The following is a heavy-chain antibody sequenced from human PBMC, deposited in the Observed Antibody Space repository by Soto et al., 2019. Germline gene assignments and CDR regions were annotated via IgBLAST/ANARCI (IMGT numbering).Heavy chain of an antibody. CDR2: IYYSGTT. CDR3: ARDQGNK. CDR1: GGSLSSGGYY. V-gene: IGHV4-31*03. J-gene: IGHJ4*01. D-gene: IGHD3-10*01. Sequence: SETLSLTCTVSGGSLSSGGYYWSWIRQHPEKGLEWIGYIYYSGTTYYNPSLRSRLHISVDTSKNQFSLKLSSVTDADTAVYYCARDQGNKWGHGTLVTRSS.